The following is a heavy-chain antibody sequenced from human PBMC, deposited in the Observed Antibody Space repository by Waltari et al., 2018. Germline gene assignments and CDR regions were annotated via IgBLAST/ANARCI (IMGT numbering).Heavy chain of an antibody. J-gene: IGHJ4*02. CDR3: VPVPPAVNWSDSLVAY. V-gene: IGHV3-33*01. CDR1: AFTFSSSG. Sequence: QVQLVASGGGVVPPGRSLRLSCAASAFTFSSSGLPWVRQAPGKGLVWVAVVWYDGSNKYDADCVQGSFTTSRPKSKLALYLRTNGLSVEHTAVYYCVPVPPAVNWSDSLVAYLGQGTLVTVSS. D-gene: IGHD1-20*01. CDR2: VWYDGSNK.